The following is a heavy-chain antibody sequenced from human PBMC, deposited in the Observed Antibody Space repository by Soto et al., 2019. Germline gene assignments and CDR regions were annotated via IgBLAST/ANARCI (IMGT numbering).Heavy chain of an antibody. J-gene: IGHJ4*02. Sequence: QITLKESGPTLVKPTQTLTLTCTFSGFSLSTSGVGVGWIRQPPGKALEWLALIYWDDDKRYSPSLKSRLTNPKGTSKNPVGLKMTHMDPVDKATYYRAHLSTPPYDFWSGYTARQYYFDYWGQGTLVTVSS. CDR3: AHLSTPPYDFWSGYTARQYYFDY. CDR1: GFSLSTSGVG. D-gene: IGHD3-3*01. V-gene: IGHV2-5*02. CDR2: IYWDDDK.